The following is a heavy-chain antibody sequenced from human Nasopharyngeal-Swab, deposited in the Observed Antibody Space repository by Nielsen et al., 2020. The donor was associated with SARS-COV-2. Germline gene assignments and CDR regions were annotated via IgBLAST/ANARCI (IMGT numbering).Heavy chain of an antibody. D-gene: IGHD1-7*01. Sequence: SETLSLTCTVSGGSISSSSYYWGWIRQPPGKGLEWIGSLYYSGSTYYNPSLKSRVTISVDTSKNQFSLKLSSVTAADTAVYYCARGEKTGTSPFDYWGQGTLVTVSS. V-gene: IGHV4-39*07. CDR3: ARGEKTGTSPFDY. J-gene: IGHJ4*02. CDR2: LYYSGST. CDR1: GGSISSSSYY.